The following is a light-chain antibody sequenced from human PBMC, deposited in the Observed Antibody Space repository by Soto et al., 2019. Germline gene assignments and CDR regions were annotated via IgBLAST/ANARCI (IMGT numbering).Light chain of an antibody. J-gene: IGLJ3*02. CDR3: AAWDDSLNGGV. CDR2: SNN. CDR1: SSNIGSNT. Sequence: QPVLTQPPSASGTPGQRVTISSSGSSSNIGSNTVNWYQQLPGTAPKLLIYSNNQRPSGVPDRFSGSKSGTSASLAISGLQSEDEADYYCAAWDDSLNGGVFGGGTKLTVL. V-gene: IGLV1-44*01.